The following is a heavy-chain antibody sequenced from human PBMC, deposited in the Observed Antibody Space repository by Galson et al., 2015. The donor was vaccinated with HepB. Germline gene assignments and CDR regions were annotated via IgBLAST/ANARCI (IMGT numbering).Heavy chain of an antibody. CDR3: VRDQRLGELWLKSDAFDV. J-gene: IGHJ3*01. D-gene: IGHD3-16*01. Sequence: CAISGDSVSSHRAAWTWIRQSPSRGLEWLGRTYYRSNWYYDYAVSVRGRMTVIPDTSSNQFSLQVNSVTPEDTAVYYCVRDQRLGELWLKSDAFDVWGQGTVVTVSS. CDR2: TYYRSNWYY. V-gene: IGHV6-1*01. CDR1: GDSVSSHRAA.